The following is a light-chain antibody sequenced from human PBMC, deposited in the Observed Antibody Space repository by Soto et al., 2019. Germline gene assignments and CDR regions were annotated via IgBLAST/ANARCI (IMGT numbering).Light chain of an antibody. CDR3: QQSYNSRT. CDR1: QSVGLY. CDR2: RVS. J-gene: IGKJ2*01. Sequence: DIQLTQSPSSLSASVGDRVTITCRASQSVGLYLNWYQHKPGAAPKLLIYRVSNLEGGVPSRFSGSGSGTDFTLTVSSLQPEDFATYFCQQSYNSRTFGQGTKVEIK. V-gene: IGKV1-39*01.